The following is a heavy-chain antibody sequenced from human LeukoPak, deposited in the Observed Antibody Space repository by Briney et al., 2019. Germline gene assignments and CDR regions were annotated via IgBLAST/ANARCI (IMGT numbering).Heavy chain of an antibody. CDR1: GFSFSSNW. J-gene: IGHJ4*02. CDR2: IKEDGSEK. CDR3: AGKKGYSYANDY. D-gene: IGHD5-18*01. V-gene: IGHV3-7*03. Sequence: PGGSLRLSCAASGFSFSSNWMSWVRQAPGKGLEWVANIKEDGSEKYYVDSVKGRFTISRDNAKKSLYLQMNSLRAEDTALYYCAGKKGYSYANDYWGQGTLVTVSS.